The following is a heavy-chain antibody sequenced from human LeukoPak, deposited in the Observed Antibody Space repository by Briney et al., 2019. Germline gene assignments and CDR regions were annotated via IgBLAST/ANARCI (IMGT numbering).Heavy chain of an antibody. CDR2: IYYSGRI. V-gene: IGHV4-28*05. CDR1: GDSISRSDW. CDR3: AKTRSGTYYGDSFDI. Sequence: SDTLSLTCAVSGDSISRSDWWAWIRQPPGKGLEWLGNIYYSGRIYHNPSLQTRVIMSVDSSKNQFSLRLGSVTAVDTAVYYCAKTRSGTYYGDSFDIWGQGILVTASS. J-gene: IGHJ3*02. D-gene: IGHD1-26*01.